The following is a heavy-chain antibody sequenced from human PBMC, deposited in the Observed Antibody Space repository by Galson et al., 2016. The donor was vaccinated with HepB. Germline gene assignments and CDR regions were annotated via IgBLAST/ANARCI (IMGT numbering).Heavy chain of an antibody. CDR3: AKEDDMYSSGWSTFDY. Sequence: SLRLSCAASGFTFGSYAMTWVRQAPGKGLDWVSSISGNGGSTYYADSVKGRFTISRDNSKSTLYLQMNSLRADDTAVYYCAKEDDMYSSGWSTFDYWGQGTLVTVSS. D-gene: IGHD6-19*01. CDR2: ISGNGGST. J-gene: IGHJ4*02. V-gene: IGHV3-23*01. CDR1: GFTFGSYA.